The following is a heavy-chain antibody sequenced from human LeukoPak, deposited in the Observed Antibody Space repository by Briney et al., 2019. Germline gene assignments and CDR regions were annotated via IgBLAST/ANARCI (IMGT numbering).Heavy chain of an antibody. J-gene: IGHJ6*02. D-gene: IGHD3-10*01. V-gene: IGHV3-49*05. CDR1: GFTFGDYA. CDR2: IRSKAYGGTT. CDR3: IRDLWFGEPSPCYYGMDV. Sequence: KAGGSLRLSCTASGFTFGDYAMSWFRQAPGKGLEWVGFIRSKAYGGTTEYAASVKGRFTISRDDSKSIAYLQMNSLKTEDTAVYYCIRDLWFGEPSPCYYGMDVWGQGTTVTVSS.